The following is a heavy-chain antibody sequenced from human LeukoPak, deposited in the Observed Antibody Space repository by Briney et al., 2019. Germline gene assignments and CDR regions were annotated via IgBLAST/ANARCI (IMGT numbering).Heavy chain of an antibody. J-gene: IGHJ6*02. D-gene: IGHD1-1*01. CDR3: RTEPSYYYYGMDV. Sequence: SETLSLTCTVSGGSISSSSCYWGWIRQPPGKGLEWIGSIYYSGSTYYNPSLKSRVTISVDTSKNQFSLKLSSVTAADTAVYYCRTEPSYYYYGMDVWGQGTTVTVSS. V-gene: IGHV4-39*01. CDR1: GGSISSSSCY. CDR2: IYYSGST.